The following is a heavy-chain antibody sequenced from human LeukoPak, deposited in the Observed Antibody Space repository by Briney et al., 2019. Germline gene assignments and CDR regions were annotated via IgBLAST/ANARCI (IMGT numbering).Heavy chain of an antibody. CDR3: ARVGRLLWFGDPAGDYYYMDV. D-gene: IGHD3-10*01. CDR2: INHSEST. CDR1: GVSFSGYY. J-gene: IGHJ6*03. V-gene: IGHV4-34*01. Sequence: SETLTLTCAVYGVSFSGYYWSWIRQPPGKGLEWIGEINHSESTNYNPSLKSRVTISVDTSKNQFSLKLSSVTAADTAVYYCARVGRLLWFGDPAGDYYYMDVWGKGTTVTISS.